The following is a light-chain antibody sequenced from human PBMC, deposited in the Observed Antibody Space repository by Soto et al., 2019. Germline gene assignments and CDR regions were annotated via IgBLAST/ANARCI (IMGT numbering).Light chain of an antibody. CDR2: STS. V-gene: IGKV4-1*01. J-gene: IGKJ1*01. CDR1: QIVLSSFNNEND. Sequence: ENVRRQYPESLGVALGESATSNCKSSQIVLSSFNNENDYAWYQQKRGQPPKVLISSTSTRESGLPDRFSGGASRTDFSLPLRPLHAEHVAVYYCQPSYSPPWAFGQGSKV. CDR3: QPSYSPPWA.